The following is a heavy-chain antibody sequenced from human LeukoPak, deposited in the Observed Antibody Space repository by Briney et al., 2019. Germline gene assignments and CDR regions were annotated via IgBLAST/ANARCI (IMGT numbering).Heavy chain of an antibody. CDR2: IKQDGSEK. CDR3: ARRGQLLWGNYFDY. D-gene: IGHD2-2*01. CDR1: GFTFSSYW. V-gene: IGHV3-7*01. J-gene: IGHJ4*02. Sequence: GGSLRLSCAASGFTFSSYWMSWVRQAPGKGLEWVANIKQDGSEKYYVDSVKGRFTISRGNAKNSLYLQMNSLRAEDTAVYYCARRGQLLWGNYFDYWGQGTLVTVSS.